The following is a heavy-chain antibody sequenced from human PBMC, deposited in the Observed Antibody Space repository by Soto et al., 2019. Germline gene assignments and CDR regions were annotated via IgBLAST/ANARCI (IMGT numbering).Heavy chain of an antibody. D-gene: IGHD4-4*01. CDR2: IYYSGST. V-gene: IGHV4-39*01. Sequence: SETLSLTCTVSGGSISSSSYYWGWIRQPPGKGLEWIGSIYYSGSTYYNPSLKSRVTISVDTSKNQFSLKLSSVTAADTAVYYCARLPQTTVTTTNNWFDPWGQGTLVTVS. J-gene: IGHJ5*02. CDR3: ARLPQTTVTTTNNWFDP. CDR1: GGSISSSSYY.